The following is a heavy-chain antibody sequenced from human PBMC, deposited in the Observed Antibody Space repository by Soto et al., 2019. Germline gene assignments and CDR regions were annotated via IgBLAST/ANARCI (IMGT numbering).Heavy chain of an antibody. CDR2: IYYSGST. CDR1: GGSISSYY. J-gene: IGHJ5*02. D-gene: IGHD2-15*01. CDR3: ALDRGYCSGGSCYYHWFDP. V-gene: IGHV4-59*08. Sequence: SSETLSLTCTVSGGSISSYYWSWIRQPPGKGLEWIGYIYYSGSTNYNPSLKSRVTISVDTSKNQFSLKLSSVTAADTAVYYCALDRGYCSGGSCYYHWFDPWGQGTLVTVSS.